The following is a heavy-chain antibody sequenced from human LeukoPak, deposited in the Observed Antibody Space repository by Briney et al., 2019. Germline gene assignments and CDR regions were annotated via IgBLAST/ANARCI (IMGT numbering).Heavy chain of an antibody. J-gene: IGHJ4*02. Sequence: GASVKVSCKASGYTFTSYYMHWVRQAPGQGLEWMGIINPSGGSTSYAQKFQGRVTMTRDTSTSTVYMELSSLRSEDTAVYYCATSGVGKVLWFGEPPAYWGQGTLVTVSS. D-gene: IGHD3-10*01. CDR2: INPSGGST. CDR3: ATSGVGKVLWFGEPPAY. V-gene: IGHV1-46*01. CDR1: GYTFTSYY.